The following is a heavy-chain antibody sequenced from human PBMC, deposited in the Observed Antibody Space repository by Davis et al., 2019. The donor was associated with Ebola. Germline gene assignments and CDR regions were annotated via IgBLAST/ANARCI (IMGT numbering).Heavy chain of an antibody. Sequence: MPSETLSLTCAVYGGSFSGYYWSWIRQPPGKGLEWIGEINHSGSTNYNPSLKSPVTISVDTSKNQFPLKLSSVTAADTAVYYCARGNYVWGSYRYVAYYYYGMDVWGQGTTVTVSS. D-gene: IGHD3-16*02. CDR3: ARGNYVWGSYRYVAYYYYGMDV. CDR1: GGSFSGYY. V-gene: IGHV4-34*01. CDR2: INHSGST. J-gene: IGHJ6*02.